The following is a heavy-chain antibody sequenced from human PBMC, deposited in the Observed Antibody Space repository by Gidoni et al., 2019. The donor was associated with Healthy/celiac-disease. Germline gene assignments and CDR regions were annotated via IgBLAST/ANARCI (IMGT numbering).Heavy chain of an antibody. CDR2: ISGSGGST. V-gene: IGHV3-23*01. J-gene: IGHJ4*02. D-gene: IGHD3-3*01. Sequence: EVQLLESGGGLVQPGGSLRLSCAASGFPFSSYAMSWVRQAPGKGLEWVSAISGSGGSTYYADSVKGRFTISRDNSKNTLYLQMNSLRAEDTAVYYCAKRADYDFWRGYSHFDYWGQGTLVTVSS. CDR3: AKRADYDFWRGYSHFDY. CDR1: GFPFSSYA.